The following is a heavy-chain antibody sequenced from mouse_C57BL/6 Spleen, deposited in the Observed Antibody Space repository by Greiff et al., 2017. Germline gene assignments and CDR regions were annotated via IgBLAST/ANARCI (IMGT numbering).Heavy chain of an antibody. Sequence: EVMLVESGGGLVQPGGSMKLSCVASGFTFSNYWMNWVRQSPEKGLEWVAQIRLKSDNYATHYAESVKGRFTISRDDSKSSVYLQMNNLRAEDTGIYYCTGGGYAYFDYWGQGTTLTVSS. CDR1: GFTFSNYW. CDR3: TGGGYAYFDY. D-gene: IGHD2-2*01. CDR2: IRLKSDNYAT. V-gene: IGHV6-3*01. J-gene: IGHJ2*01.